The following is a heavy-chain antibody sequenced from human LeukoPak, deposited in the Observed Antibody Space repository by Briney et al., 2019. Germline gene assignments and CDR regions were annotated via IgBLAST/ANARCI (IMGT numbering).Heavy chain of an antibody. J-gene: IGHJ4*02. CDR3: ARPVGYYSYFDY. CDR2: ISYDGSNK. Sequence: GGSLRLSCAASGFTFSSYAMHWVRQAPGKGLEWMAVISYDGSNKYYADSVKGRLNTLYLQMNSLRAEDTAVYYCARPVGYYSYFDYWGQGTLVTVSS. CDR1: GFTFSSYA. D-gene: IGHD3-22*01. V-gene: IGHV3-30-3*01.